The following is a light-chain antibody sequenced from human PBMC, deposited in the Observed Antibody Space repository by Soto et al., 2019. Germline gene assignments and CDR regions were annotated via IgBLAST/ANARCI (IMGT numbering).Light chain of an antibody. CDR2: DNN. J-gene: IGLJ2*01. Sequence: QSVLTQPPSMSAAPGQKVTISCSGSSSNIENNYVSWYQQDPGTAPKLLIYDNNRRPSGIPDRFSGSKSGTSATLGITGLQPGDEAHYYCVAWDSSLSVVVFGGGTKLTVL. V-gene: IGLV1-51*01. CDR1: SSNIENNY. CDR3: VAWDSSLSVVV.